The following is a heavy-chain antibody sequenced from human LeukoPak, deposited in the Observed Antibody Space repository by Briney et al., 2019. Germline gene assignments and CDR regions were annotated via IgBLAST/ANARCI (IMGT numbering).Heavy chain of an antibody. CDR1: GYTFTSYY. V-gene: IGHV1-46*01. CDR3: ARLQLDYYDSSGYYNWFDP. J-gene: IGHJ5*02. Sequence: ASVKVSCKASGYTFTSYYMHWVRQAPGQGLEWMGIINPSGGSTSYAQKFQGRVTMTRDTSTSTAYMELRSLRSDDTAVYYCARLQLDYYDSSGYYNWFDPWGQGTLVTVSS. CDR2: INPSGGST. D-gene: IGHD3-22*01.